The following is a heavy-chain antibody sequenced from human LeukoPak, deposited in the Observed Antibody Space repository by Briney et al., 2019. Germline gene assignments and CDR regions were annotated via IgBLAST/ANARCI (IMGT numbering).Heavy chain of an antibody. CDR3: ARGNYGGNPYYYYYYMDV. V-gene: IGHV4-30-2*01. D-gene: IGHD4-23*01. Sequence: SETLSLTCTVSGGSISSGGYYWSWIRQPPGKGLEWIGYIYHSGSTYYNPSLKSRVTISVDRSKNQFSLKLSSVTAADTAVYYCARGNYGGNPYYYYYYMDVWGKGTTVTVSS. CDR1: GGSISSGGYY. J-gene: IGHJ6*03. CDR2: IYHSGST.